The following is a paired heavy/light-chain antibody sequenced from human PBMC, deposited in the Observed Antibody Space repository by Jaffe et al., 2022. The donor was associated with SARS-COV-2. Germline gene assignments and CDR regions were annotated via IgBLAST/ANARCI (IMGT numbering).Heavy chain of an antibody. D-gene: IGHD4-17*01. CDR1: GASIRSGSVY. J-gene: IGHJ4*02. CDR3: VRPRGVTTWYFDS. Sequence: QLQLQESGPGLVKPSETLSLTCTVSGASIRSGSVYWGWIRQTPGKGLEWIATMYYTGTTYINPSLQSRVTMSLDTSKNQFSLNVNSVTAADTAVYYCVRPRGVTTWYFDSWGRGALVTVSS. CDR2: MYYTGTT. V-gene: IGHV4-39*01.
Light chain of an antibody. Sequence: EIVLTQSPGILSLSPGERATLSCRASQSISYNYLAWYQQKPGQGPRLLIYDASSRATDIPDRFSGSGSGTDFTLTISRLEPEDFAVYHCQQYGRTPITFGQGTRLETK. CDR3: QQYGRTPIT. CDR2: DAS. CDR1: QSISYNY. V-gene: IGKV3-20*01. J-gene: IGKJ5*01.